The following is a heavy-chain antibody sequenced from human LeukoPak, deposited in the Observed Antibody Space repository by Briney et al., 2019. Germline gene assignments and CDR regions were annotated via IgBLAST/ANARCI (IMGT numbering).Heavy chain of an antibody. CDR3: ARDHGGKVDRYFDL. D-gene: IGHD4-23*01. Sequence: GASVKVSCKASGYPFGSYGISWVRQAPGQGLAWMGWNSGYKGNTKYAQKFQGRVTMTTDTSTSTAYMELRSLRSDDTAVYYCARDHGGKVDRYFDLWGRGTLVTVSS. CDR2: NSGYKGNT. V-gene: IGHV1-18*01. J-gene: IGHJ2*01. CDR1: GYPFGSYG.